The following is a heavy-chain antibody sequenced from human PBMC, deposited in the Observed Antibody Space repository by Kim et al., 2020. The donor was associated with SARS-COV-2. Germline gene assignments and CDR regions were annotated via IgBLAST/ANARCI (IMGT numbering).Heavy chain of an antibody. V-gene: IGHV3-7*01. D-gene: IGHD1-1*01. CDR2: EK. CDR3: ARDSDWSPYDY. J-gene: IGHJ4*02. Sequence: EKNYVGSVKGRFIISRDNAKNSLYLHMAGLRAEDTAVYYCARDSDWSPYDYWGQGTLVTVSS.